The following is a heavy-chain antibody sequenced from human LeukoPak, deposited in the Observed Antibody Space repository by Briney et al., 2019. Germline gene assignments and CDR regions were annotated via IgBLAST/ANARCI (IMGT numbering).Heavy chain of an antibody. CDR3: AGRDGYNFDY. CDR2: IYYSGST. D-gene: IGHD5-24*01. V-gene: IGHV4-59*08. CDR1: GGSISSYH. J-gene: IGHJ4*02. Sequence: PSETLSLTCTVSGGSISSYHWSWIRQPPGKGLEWTGYIYYSGSTNYNPSLKSRVTISVDTSKNQFSLKLSSVTAADTAVYYCAGRDGYNFDYWGQGTLVTVSS.